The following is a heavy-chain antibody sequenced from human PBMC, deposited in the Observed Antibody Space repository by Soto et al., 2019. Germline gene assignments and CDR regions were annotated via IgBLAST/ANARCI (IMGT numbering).Heavy chain of an antibody. CDR2: ITQDGSEK. CDR1: GFNSRRYT. CDR3: ARYNGSYDPSFDY. J-gene: IGHJ4*02. D-gene: IGHD1-26*01. V-gene: IGHV3-7*01. Sequence: GSLILSCPASGFNSRRYTIHRVRQAPGQALEGVANITQDGSEKDYVASVKGRFTLPRDNAKNSLYLQMNSLRAEPPPVYYCARYNGSYDPSFDYWGQGILPTVSS.